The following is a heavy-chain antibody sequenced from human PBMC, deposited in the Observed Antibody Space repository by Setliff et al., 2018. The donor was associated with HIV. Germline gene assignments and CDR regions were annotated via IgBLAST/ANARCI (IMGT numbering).Heavy chain of an antibody. V-gene: IGHV1-8*02. J-gene: IGHJ3*02. D-gene: IGHD3-22*01. CDR3: ARGRYYYDSSGYRAFGI. CDR1: GYTFTSYD. CDR2: VNPNSGNT. Sequence: GASVKVSCKASGYTFTSYDINWVRQATGQGLEWMGWVNPNSGNTGYAQKFQGRVTMTRNTSISTAYMELSSLRSEDTAVYYCARGRYYYDSSGYRAFGIWGQGTMVTVSS.